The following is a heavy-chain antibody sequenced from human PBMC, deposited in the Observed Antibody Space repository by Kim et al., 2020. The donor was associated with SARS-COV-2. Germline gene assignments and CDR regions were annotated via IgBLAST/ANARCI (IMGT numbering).Heavy chain of an antibody. V-gene: IGHV1-2*05. CDR1: GYTFTDYY. J-gene: IGHJ3*02. CDR2: INPNSGGT. Sequence: ASVKVSCKASGYTFTDYYMHWVRQAPGQGLEWMGRINPNSGGTNYAQKFQGRVTMTRDTSISTAYMEVIRLRSDDTVVYYCAREMSSSWYGFDICGQGTMVSVSS. D-gene: IGHD6-13*01. CDR3: AREMSSSWYGFDI.